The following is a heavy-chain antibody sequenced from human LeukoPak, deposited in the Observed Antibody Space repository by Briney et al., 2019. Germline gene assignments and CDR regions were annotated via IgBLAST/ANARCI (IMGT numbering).Heavy chain of an antibody. CDR2: IWYDGSNK. V-gene: IGHV3-33*01. J-gene: IGHJ4*02. D-gene: IGHD2-21*02. CDR3: ARAVSEYCGGDCYSLYFDH. Sequence: PGGSLRLSCAASGFTFSSYGMHWVRQAPGKGLEWVAVIWYDGSNKYYADSVKGRFTISRDNSKNTLYLQMNSLRAEDTAVYYCARAVSEYCGGDCYSLYFDHWGQGTLVTVSS. CDR1: GFTFSSYG.